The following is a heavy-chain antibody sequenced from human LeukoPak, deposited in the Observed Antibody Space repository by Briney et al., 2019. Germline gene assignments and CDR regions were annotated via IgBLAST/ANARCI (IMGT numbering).Heavy chain of an antibody. CDR1: GFTFSSYA. CDR3: ARTAMVMDYFDY. D-gene: IGHD5-18*01. CDR2: ISGSGGST. V-gene: IGHV3-23*01. J-gene: IGHJ4*02. Sequence: GGSLRLSCATSGFTFSSYAMSWVRQAPGKGLEWVSAISGSGGSTYYADSVKGRFTISRDNSKNTLYLQMNSLRAEDTAVYYCARTAMVMDYFDYWGQGTLVTVSS.